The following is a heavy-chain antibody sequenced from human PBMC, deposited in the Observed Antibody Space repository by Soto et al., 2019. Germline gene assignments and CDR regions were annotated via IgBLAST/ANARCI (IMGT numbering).Heavy chain of an antibody. Sequence: QVQLVESGGGVVQPGTSLRLSCAASGFTFKTHAMHWVRQAPGKGLEWMAVIAYDENEKFYADFVKGGFTISRDNSKNAQYLQINTLRNEDTAVYYCGKDVGDYVPYYYGVDVWGQGTTVTVSS. CDR3: GKDVGDYVPYYYGVDV. D-gene: IGHD1-26*01. CDR2: IAYDENEK. J-gene: IGHJ6*02. V-gene: IGHV3-30*18. CDR1: GFTFKTHA.